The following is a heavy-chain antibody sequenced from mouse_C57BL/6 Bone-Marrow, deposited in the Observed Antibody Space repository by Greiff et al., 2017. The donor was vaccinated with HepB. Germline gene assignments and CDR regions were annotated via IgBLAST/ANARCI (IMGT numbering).Heavy chain of an antibody. D-gene: IGHD2-5*01. CDR2: IHPNSGST. Sequence: QVQLQQPGAELVKPGASVKLSCKASGYTFTSYWMHWVKQRPGQGLEWIGMIHPNSGSTNYNEKFKSKATLTVDKSSSTAYMQLSSLTSEDSAVYYCARAAYYSNSFAYWGQGTLVTVSA. CDR3: ARAAYYSNSFAY. J-gene: IGHJ3*01. CDR1: GYTFTSYW. V-gene: IGHV1-64*01.